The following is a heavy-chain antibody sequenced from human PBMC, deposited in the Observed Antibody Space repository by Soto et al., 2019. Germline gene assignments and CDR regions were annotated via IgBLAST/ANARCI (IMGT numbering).Heavy chain of an antibody. CDR2: IYYSGST. Sequence: SETLSLTCTVSGGSISSSSYYWGWIRQPPGKGLEWIGSIYYSGSTNYNPSLKSRVTISVDTSKNQFSLKLSSVTAADTVVYYCARTYYDFWSGYYYYYYMDVWGKGTTVTVSS. CDR3: ARTYYDFWSGYYYYYYMDV. J-gene: IGHJ6*03. CDR1: GGSISSSSYY. V-gene: IGHV4-39*07. D-gene: IGHD3-3*01.